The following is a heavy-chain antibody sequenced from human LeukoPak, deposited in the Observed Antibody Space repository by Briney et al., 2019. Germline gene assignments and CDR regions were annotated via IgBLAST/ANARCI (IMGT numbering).Heavy chain of an antibody. Sequence: GGSLRLSCAASGFTFTNYGMHWVRQAPGKGLEWVAVVWFDGTNKYYADSVKGRFTISRDNSKNTLYLQMNSLRAEDTAVYYCAKGIVVVPAALGYYMDVWGKGTTVTVSS. CDR2: VWFDGTNK. D-gene: IGHD2-2*01. V-gene: IGHV3-33*06. J-gene: IGHJ6*03. CDR1: GFTFTNYG. CDR3: AKGIVVVPAALGYYMDV.